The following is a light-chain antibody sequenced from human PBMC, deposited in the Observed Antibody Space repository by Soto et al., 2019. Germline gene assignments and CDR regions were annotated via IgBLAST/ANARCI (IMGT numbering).Light chain of an antibody. CDR1: SSDIGGHDD. CDR3: CSYTSDLTPYV. V-gene: IGLV2-14*03. CDR2: GVT. Sequence: QSALAQPASVSGSPGQSITISCTGTSSDIGGHDDVSWYQQHPGKVPKLLIYGVTDRPSGVSNRFSGSKSGNVASLTISGIQAEEEADYYCCSYTSDLTPYVFGTGTKVTV. J-gene: IGLJ1*01.